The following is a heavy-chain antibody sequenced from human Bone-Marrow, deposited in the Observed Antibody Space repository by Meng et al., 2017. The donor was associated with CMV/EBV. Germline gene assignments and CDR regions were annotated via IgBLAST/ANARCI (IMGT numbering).Heavy chain of an antibody. Sequence: SVKVSCKASGGTFSSYAISWVRQAPGQGLEWMGGIIPILGIANYAQKFQGRVTITADKSTSTAYMELSSLRSEDTAGYYCAGGKSITMIVPRGPYYVDYWGQGTLVTVSS. CDR3: AGGKSITMIVPRGPYYVDY. D-gene: IGHD3-22*01. CDR2: IIPILGIA. J-gene: IGHJ4*02. CDR1: GGTFSSYA. V-gene: IGHV1-69*10.